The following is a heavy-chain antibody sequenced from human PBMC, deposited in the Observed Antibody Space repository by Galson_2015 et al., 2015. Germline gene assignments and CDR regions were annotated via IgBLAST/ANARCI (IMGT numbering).Heavy chain of an antibody. CDR2: IYPGDSDT. Sequence: SGAEVTKPGESLKISCTGYGYSFTSSWIGWVRQMPGNGLEWMGIIYPGDSDTRYRPSFQGQVSISADKSISTAYLQWTSLKASDTAMYYCAREIPGGSVTGNVFWWFDLWGRGTMVTVSS. V-gene: IGHV5-51*01. CDR3: AREIPGGSVTGNVFWWFDL. J-gene: IGHJ2*01. CDR1: GYSFTSSW. D-gene: IGHD6-19*01.